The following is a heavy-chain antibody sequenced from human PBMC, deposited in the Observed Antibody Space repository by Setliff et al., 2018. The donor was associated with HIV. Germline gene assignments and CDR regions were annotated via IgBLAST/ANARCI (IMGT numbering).Heavy chain of an antibody. J-gene: IGHJ4*02. CDR2: IDPEDGET. V-gene: IGHV1-69-2*01. CDR1: GYTFTDYY. D-gene: IGHD5-18*01. Sequence: GASVKVSCKASGYTFTDYYIHWVQRAPGKGLEWMGHIDPEDGETIYADNFQGRVTMTADRSTNTAYMELGSLSSVTAADTAVYFCARDPGYTSGSTFHFDYWGQGTLVTVSS. CDR3: ARDPGYTSGSTFHFDY.